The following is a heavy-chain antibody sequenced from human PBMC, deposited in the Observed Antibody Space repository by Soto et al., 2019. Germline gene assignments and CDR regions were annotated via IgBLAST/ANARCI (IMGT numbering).Heavy chain of an antibody. J-gene: IGHJ6*02. CDR3: ARDIRYYDFWSGYDYYSYGLDV. CDR1: GFTFSSYG. CDR2: IWYDGSNK. D-gene: IGHD3-3*01. V-gene: IGHV3-33*01. Sequence: GGSLRLSCAASGFTFSSYGMHWVRQAPGKGLEWVAVIWYDGSNKYYADSVKGRFTISRDNSKNTLYLQMNSLRAEDTAVYYCARDIRYYDFWSGYDYYSYGLDVWGQGTTVTVS.